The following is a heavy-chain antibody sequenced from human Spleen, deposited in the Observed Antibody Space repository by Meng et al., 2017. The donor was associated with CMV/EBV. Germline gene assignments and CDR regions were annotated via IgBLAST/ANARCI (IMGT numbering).Heavy chain of an antibody. Sequence: GGSLRLSCAASGFTFSEYAMHWVRQTPGKGLEWVSGISWNSDNIGYVDSVKGRFTISRDNARKSLYLEMNSLRVEDTALYYCTKDRSFRGFGYWGQGTTVTVSS. J-gene: IGHJ4*03. CDR3: TKDRSFRGFGY. CDR1: GFTFSEYA. CDR2: ISWNSDNI. V-gene: IGHV3-9*01.